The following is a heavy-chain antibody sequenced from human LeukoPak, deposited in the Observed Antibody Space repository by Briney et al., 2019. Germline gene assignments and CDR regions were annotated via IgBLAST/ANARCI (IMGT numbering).Heavy chain of an antibody. CDR3: AKRGVVIRVILVGFHKEAYYFDS. CDR2: ISGSGGGT. Sequence: GGSLRLSCAVSGITLSNYGMSGVRQAPGKGLEWVAGISGSGGGTNYADSVKGRFTISRDNPKNTLYLQMNSLRAEDTAVYFCAKRGVVIRVILVGFHKEAYYFDSWGQGALVTVSS. J-gene: IGHJ4*02. CDR1: GITLSNYG. V-gene: IGHV3-23*01. D-gene: IGHD3-22*01.